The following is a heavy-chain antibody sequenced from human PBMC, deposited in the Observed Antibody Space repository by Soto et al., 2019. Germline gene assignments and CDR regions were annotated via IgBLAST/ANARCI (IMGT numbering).Heavy chain of an antibody. D-gene: IGHD3-9*01. CDR2: LSGGGDST. J-gene: IGHJ6*02. CDR3: AKNVRGITILGGMDV. V-gene: IGHV3-23*01. Sequence: GGSLRLSCVVSGFTFSTYDVTWVHQAPGKGLEWVSALSGGGDSTYYADSVKGRFTISRDNSKNTLYLQMNSLRAEDTAVYYCAKNVRGITILGGMDVWGQGTTVTVSS. CDR1: GFTFSTYD.